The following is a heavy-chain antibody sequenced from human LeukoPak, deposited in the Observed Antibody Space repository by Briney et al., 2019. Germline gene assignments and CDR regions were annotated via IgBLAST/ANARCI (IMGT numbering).Heavy chain of an antibody. V-gene: IGHV1-18*01. CDR3: ARDVSEGLGEGVIDSFDI. CDR1: GYTFITYH. Sequence: GASVKVSCMTSGYTFITYHIAWVRQAPGRGLEWMGWISHYNGNTTYAQKLQGRVAMTTDTSTTTAYMELRSIRSDDAAVYYCARDVSEGLGEGVIDSFDIWGQGTMVTVSS. CDR2: ISHYNGNT. D-gene: IGHD3-10*01. J-gene: IGHJ3*02.